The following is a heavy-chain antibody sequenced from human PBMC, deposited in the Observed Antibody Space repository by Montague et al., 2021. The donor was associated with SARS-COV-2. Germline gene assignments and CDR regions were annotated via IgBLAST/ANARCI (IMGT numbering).Heavy chain of an antibody. J-gene: IGHJ4*02. D-gene: IGHD2-15*01. CDR1: GGPISSFY. CDR2: ISDSGST. V-gene: IGHV4-59*08. Sequence: SETLSLTCTVSGGPISSFYWSWSRQPPGKGLEWIGYISDSGSTNYNPSLTSRVTMSVDTSKNQFSLKVNSVTAADTAVYYCARHYSATLPAVYWGQGTLVTVSS. CDR3: ARHYSATLPAVY.